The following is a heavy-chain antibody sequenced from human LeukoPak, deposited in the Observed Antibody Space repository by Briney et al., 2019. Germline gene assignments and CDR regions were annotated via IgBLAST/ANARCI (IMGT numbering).Heavy chain of an antibody. CDR2: IVVGSGNT. V-gene: IGHV1-58*01. D-gene: IGHD3-22*01. CDR3: AAEDPYYYDSSGYYSY. J-gene: IGHJ4*02. Sequence: SVNVSCKASGFTFTSSAVQWVRQARGQRLEWIGWIVVGSGNTNYAQKFQERVTITRDMSTSTAYMELSSLRSEDTAVYYCAAEDPYYYDSSGYYSYWGQGTLVTVSS. CDR1: GFTFTSSA.